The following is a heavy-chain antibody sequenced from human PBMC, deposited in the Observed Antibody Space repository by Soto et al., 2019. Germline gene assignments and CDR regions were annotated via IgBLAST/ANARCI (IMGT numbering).Heavy chain of an antibody. CDR2: IYGGGTT. J-gene: IGHJ4*02. CDR1: GFTVSSNY. D-gene: IGHD3-22*01. Sequence: GSLRLSCAASGFTVSSNYMSWVRQAPGKGLEWVSLIYGGGTTYYADSVKGRFTISRDNSKNTLYLQMNSLRAEDTAVYYCARGSNMYYYDPSGYYNDYWGQGTLVTVSS. V-gene: IGHV3-53*01. CDR3: ARGSNMYYYDPSGYYNDY.